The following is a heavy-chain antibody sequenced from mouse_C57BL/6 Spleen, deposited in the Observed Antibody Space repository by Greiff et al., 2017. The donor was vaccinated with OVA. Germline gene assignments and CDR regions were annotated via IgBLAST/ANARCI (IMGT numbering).Heavy chain of an antibody. Sequence: EVKVVESGGGLVQPGGSLKLSCAASGFTFNTYAMHWVRQAPGKGLEWVARIRSKSSNYATYYADSVKDRFTISSNDSQSMLYLQMNNLKTEDTAMYYGVRDLISTTVVANRYFDVWGTGTTVTVSS. CDR1: GFTFNTYA. V-gene: IGHV10-3*01. CDR3: VRDLISTTVVANRYFDV. J-gene: IGHJ1*03. CDR2: IRSKSSNYAT. D-gene: IGHD1-1*01.